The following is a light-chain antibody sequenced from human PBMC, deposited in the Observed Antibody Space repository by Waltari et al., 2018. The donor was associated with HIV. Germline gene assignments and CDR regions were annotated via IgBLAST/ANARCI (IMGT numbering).Light chain of an antibody. V-gene: IGLV3-9*01. CDR3: QVWDSSTGV. J-gene: IGLJ2*01. Sequence: SYELTQPLSVSVALGQTARITCGGNNIGSKNVHWYKHKPGRAPVLVIYRDSNRPSGIPERFSSSNSGNTATLTISRAQAGDEADYYCQVWDSSTGVFGGGTKLTVL. CDR2: RDS. CDR1: NIGSKN.